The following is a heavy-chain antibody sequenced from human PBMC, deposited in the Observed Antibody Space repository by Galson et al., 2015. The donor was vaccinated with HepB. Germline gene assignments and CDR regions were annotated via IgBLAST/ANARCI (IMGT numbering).Heavy chain of an antibody. CDR3: ARDHPAAAGTSFDY. CDR2: ISDYSDNT. V-gene: IGHV1-18*01. CDR1: GYTFTFYG. D-gene: IGHD6-13*01. J-gene: IGHJ4*02. Sequence: SVKVSCKASGYTFTFYGISWVRQAPGQGLEWMGWISDYSDNTNYTQKFQGRLTLTTDTSTNTAYMELMSLTSDDSAVCYCARDHPAAAGTSFDYWGQGTLITVSS.